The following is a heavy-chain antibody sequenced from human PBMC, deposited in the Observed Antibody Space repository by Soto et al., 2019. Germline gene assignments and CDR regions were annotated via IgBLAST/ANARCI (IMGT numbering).Heavy chain of an antibody. CDR3: ARDRGLGSGWYGWFDP. V-gene: IGHV4-59*01. CDR1: AGSITSYY. D-gene: IGHD6-19*01. CDR2: VYFSGSS. J-gene: IGHJ5*02. Sequence: SETLSLTCTVSAGSITSYYWSWIRQPPGKGLEWIGYVYFSGSSKYNPSLKSRVTISVDTSKNQFSLKLSSVTAADTAVYYCARDRGLGSGWYGWFDPWGQGTLVTVSS.